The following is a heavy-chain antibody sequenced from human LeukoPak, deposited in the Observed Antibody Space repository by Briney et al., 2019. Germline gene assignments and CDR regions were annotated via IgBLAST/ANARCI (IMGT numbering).Heavy chain of an antibody. D-gene: IGHD3-16*01. V-gene: IGHV3-21*01. CDR1: GFNFSTYI. J-gene: IGHJ5*02. CDR3: VGARSSTWFDP. CDR2: ISTKSSYI. Sequence: GGSLRLSCTASGFNFSTYIMNWVRQAPGKGLEWVSSISTKSSYIYNADSLKGRFTISRDNAKNSLYLQMNSLRAEDAAVHYCVGARSSTWFDPWGQGALVTVSS.